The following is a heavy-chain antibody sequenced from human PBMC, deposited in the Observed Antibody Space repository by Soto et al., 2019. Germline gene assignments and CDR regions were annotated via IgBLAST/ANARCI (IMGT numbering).Heavy chain of an antibody. Sequence: SETLSLTLTVSSGSISSSSYYWVGIRHPPGKGVEWIGSIYYSGSTYYNPSLKSRVTISVDTSKNQFSLKLSSVTAADTAVYYCARQTLSSGGSCYLCFNWFDTWGQGTLVTVSS. CDR3: ARQTLSSGGSCYLCFNWFDT. CDR2: IYYSGST. J-gene: IGHJ5*02. V-gene: IGHV4-39*01. D-gene: IGHD2-15*01. CDR1: SGSISSSSYY.